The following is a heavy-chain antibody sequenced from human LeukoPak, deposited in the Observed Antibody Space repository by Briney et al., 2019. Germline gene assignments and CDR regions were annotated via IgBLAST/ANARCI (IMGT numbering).Heavy chain of an antibody. J-gene: IGHJ6*03. CDR2: IIPIFGTA. CDR1: GGTFSNYA. V-gene: IGHV1-69*05. D-gene: IGHD2-15*01. CDR3: AIYYYFSGGSCYSYYYMDV. Sequence: EASVKVSCKASGGTFSNYAISWVRQAPGQGLEWMGGIIPIFGTANYAQKFQGRVTITTDESTSTAYMELSSLRSEDTAVYYCAIYYYFSGGSCYSYYYMDVLDKLPTVNVSS.